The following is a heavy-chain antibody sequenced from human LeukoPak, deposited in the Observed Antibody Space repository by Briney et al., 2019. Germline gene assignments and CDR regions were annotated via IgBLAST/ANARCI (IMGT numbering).Heavy chain of an antibody. CDR3: ARRCSGGSCFNCYGMDV. Sequence: GESLKISCKGSGYSFASSWIGWVRQMPGKGLELMGIIYPGDSDTRYSPSFQGQVAISADKSISTAYLHWSSLKASDTAMYYCARRCSGGSCFNCYGMDVWGQGTTVTVSS. D-gene: IGHD2-15*01. V-gene: IGHV5-51*01. J-gene: IGHJ6*02. CDR1: GYSFASSW. CDR2: IYPGDSDT.